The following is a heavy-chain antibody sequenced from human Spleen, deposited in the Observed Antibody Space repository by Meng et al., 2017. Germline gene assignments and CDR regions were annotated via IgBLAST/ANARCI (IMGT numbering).Heavy chain of an antibody. D-gene: IGHD4-11*01. CDR2: INHSGST. Sequence: VKLRRVVYVLWKPSEHLSPTRAVYGGSFSCYYWSWIRQPPGKGLEWIGEINHSGSTNYNPSLESRATISVDTSQNNLSLKLSSVTAADSAVYYCARGPTTMAHDFDYWGQGTLVTVSS. V-gene: IGHV4-34*01. CDR1: GGSFSCYY. CDR3: ARGPTTMAHDFDY. J-gene: IGHJ4*02.